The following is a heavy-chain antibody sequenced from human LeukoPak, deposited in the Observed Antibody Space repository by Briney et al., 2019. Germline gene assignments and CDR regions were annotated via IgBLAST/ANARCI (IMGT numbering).Heavy chain of an antibody. J-gene: IGHJ3*02. CDR2: IKQDGSEK. CDR1: GFTFSSYW. D-gene: IGHD3-10*01. V-gene: IGHV3-7*01. Sequence: GGSLRLSCAASGFTFSSYWMSWVRQAPGKGLEWVANIKQDGSEKYYVDSVKGRFTISRDNAKNSLYLQMNSLRAEDTAVYYCARASYYGSGSGAFDIWGQGTMVTVSS. CDR3: ARASYYGSGSGAFDI.